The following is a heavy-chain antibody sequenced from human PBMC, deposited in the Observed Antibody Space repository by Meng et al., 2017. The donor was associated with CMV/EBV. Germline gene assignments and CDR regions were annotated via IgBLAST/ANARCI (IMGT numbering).Heavy chain of an antibody. CDR3: ARGSLDP. J-gene: IGHJ5*02. CDR2: MNPNSGNT. V-gene: IGHV1-8*03. Sequence: VKVSCKASGYTFTSYYIIWVRQDTGQGLEWMGWMNPNSGNTGYAQKFQGRVTITRNTSISTAYMELSSLRSEDTAVYYCARGSLDPWGQGTLVTVSS. CDR1: GYTFTSYY.